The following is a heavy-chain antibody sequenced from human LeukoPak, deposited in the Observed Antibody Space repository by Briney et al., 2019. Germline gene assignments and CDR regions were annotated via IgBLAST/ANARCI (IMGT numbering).Heavy chain of an antibody. CDR1: GYTFNSYA. D-gene: IGHD4-17*01. V-gene: IGHV1-3*01. Sequence: GASVKVSCKASGYTFNSYAIHWVRQAPGQRLEWMGWINVDNANTKYSQKVRDRVTITRDTSASTAYMELSSLRSEDTAVYYCASSPYGDYLGYYWGQGTLVTVSS. J-gene: IGHJ4*02. CDR3: ASSPYGDYLGYY. CDR2: INVDNANT.